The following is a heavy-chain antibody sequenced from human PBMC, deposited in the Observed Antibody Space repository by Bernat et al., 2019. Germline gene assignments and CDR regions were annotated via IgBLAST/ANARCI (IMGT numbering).Heavy chain of an antibody. D-gene: IGHD6-6*01. CDR1: GGSFSGYY. V-gene: IGHV4-34*01. CDR3: ARGVPPPFSSSLFAY. Sequence: QVQLQQWGAGLLKPSETLSLTCAVYGGSFSGYYWSWIRQPPGKGLEWIGGINHSGSTNYNPSLKSRVTISVDPSQNQFSLKLGSVTAADTAVYYCARGVPPPFSSSLFAYWGQGTLVPVSS. J-gene: IGHJ4*02. CDR2: INHSGST.